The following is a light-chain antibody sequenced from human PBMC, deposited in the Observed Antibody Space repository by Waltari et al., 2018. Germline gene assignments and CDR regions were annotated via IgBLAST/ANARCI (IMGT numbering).Light chain of an antibody. CDR2: GAS. J-gene: IGKJ2*01. CDR3: QQYNNWYT. Sequence: EIVMTQSPATLYVSPGESANLSCRASQIVSSNLAWYQQKPGQAPRLLISGASTRATGIPARFSGSGSGTEFTLTISSMQSEDFAVYYCQQYNNWYTFGQGTKLEIK. V-gene: IGKV3-15*01. CDR1: QIVSSN.